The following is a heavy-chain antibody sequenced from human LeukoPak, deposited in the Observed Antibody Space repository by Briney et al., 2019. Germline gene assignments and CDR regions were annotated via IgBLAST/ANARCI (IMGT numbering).Heavy chain of an antibody. CDR1: GGPISSYY. CDR2: IYYSGST. Sequence: SETLSLTCTVSGGPISSYYWSWIRQPPGKGLEWIGYIYYSGSTNYHPSLKSRVTISVDTSKNQFSLKLSSVTAADTAVYYCARHCRWCVGATGGTASYYFDYWGQGTLVTVSS. V-gene: IGHV4-59*08. D-gene: IGHD1-26*01. J-gene: IGHJ4*02. CDR3: ARHCRWCVGATGGTASYYFDY.